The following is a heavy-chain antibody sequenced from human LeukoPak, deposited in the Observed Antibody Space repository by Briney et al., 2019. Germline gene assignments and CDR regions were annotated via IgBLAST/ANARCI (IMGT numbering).Heavy chain of an antibody. CDR2: INHSGTT. D-gene: IGHD5-24*01. V-gene: IGHV4-34*01. CDR3: ARHSAATMGPFDY. CDR1: GGSFSGYY. J-gene: IGHJ4*02. Sequence: SETLSLTCAVYGGSFSGYYWSWIRQPPGKGLEWIGEINHSGTTNYNASLKSRVTISIDTSKNHFSLKLISVTAADTAVFYWARHSAATMGPFDYWGQGTLVTVSS.